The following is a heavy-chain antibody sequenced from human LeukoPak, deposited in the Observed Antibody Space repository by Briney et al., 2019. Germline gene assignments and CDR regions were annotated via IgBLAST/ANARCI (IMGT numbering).Heavy chain of an antibody. D-gene: IGHD5-12*01. CDR2: ANQDGSDK. CDR1: GFTFSSYA. CDR3: ARRRIDTGYGSVFDF. V-gene: IGHV3-7*01. J-gene: IGHJ4*02. Sequence: GGALRLSGAASGFTFSSYAMSGVRQAPGKGLEGVANANQDGSDKYYVDSVKGRFTISRDNANNSLSLQMNNLRAEDTAVYYGARRRIDTGYGSVFDFWGQGTLVTVSS.